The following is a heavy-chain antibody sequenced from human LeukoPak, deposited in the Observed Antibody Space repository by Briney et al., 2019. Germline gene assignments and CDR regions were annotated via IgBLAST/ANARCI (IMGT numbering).Heavy chain of an antibody. D-gene: IGHD2-21*01. V-gene: IGHV3-9*01. CDR1: GFTFDDYA. J-gene: IGHJ4*02. CDR3: AKGYIQLWWFDY. CDR2: ISWNSGSI. Sequence: PGRSLRLSCAASGFTFDDYAMHWVRQAPGKGLEWVSGISWNSGSIGYADSVKGRFTISRDNAKNSLYLQMTNLRAEDTAVYYCAKGYIQLWWFDYWGQGTLVTVSS.